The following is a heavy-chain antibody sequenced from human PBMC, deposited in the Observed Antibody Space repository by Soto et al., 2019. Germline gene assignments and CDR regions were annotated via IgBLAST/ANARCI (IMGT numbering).Heavy chain of an antibody. CDR1: AFTFSSYS. D-gene: IGHD3-22*01. CDR3: ARLRITMIVVVPEAFDI. J-gene: IGHJ3*02. CDR2: IITRSSYI. V-gene: IGHV3-21*01. Sequence: GGSLRLSCAASAFTFSSYSMNWVRQAPGKGLEWVSSIITRSSYIYYADSVKGRFTISRDNAKNSLYLQMNSLRAEDTAVYYCARLRITMIVVVPEAFDIWGQGTMVTVSS.